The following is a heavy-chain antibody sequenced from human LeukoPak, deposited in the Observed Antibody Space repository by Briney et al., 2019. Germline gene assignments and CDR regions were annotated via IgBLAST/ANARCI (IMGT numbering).Heavy chain of an antibody. CDR3: ARDDSELSAYFDL. D-gene: IGHD3-16*02. CDR1: GESFSGYY. V-gene: IGHV4-34*01. J-gene: IGHJ2*01. Sequence: PSETLSLTCAVYGESFSGYYWSWIRQPPGKGLEWIGEINHSGSTNYNPSLKSRVTISVDTSKNQFSLKLSSVTAADTAVYYCARDDSELSAYFDLWGRGTLVTVSS. CDR2: INHSGST.